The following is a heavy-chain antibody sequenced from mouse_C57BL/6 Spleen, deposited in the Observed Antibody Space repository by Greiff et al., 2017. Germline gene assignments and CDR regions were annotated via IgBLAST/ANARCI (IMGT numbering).Heavy chain of an antibody. Sequence: QVQLQQPGAELVRPGSSVKLSCKASGYTFTSYWMDWVKQRPGQGLEWIGNIYPSDSATHYNQKFKDKATLTVDKSSSTAYMQLSSLTSEDSAVYYCARSAYYREARDYWGQGTSVTVSS. D-gene: IGHD2-14*01. J-gene: IGHJ4*01. V-gene: IGHV1-61*01. CDR3: ARSAYYREARDY. CDR2: IYPSDSAT. CDR1: GYTFTSYW.